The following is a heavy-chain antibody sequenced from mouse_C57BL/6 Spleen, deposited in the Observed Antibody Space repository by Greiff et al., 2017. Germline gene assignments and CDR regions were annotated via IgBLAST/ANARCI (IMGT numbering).Heavy chain of an antibody. J-gene: IGHJ4*01. CDR2: INSDGSST. V-gene: IGHV5-16*01. D-gene: IGHD1-1*02. Sequence: EVQRVESEGGLVQPGSSMKLSCTASGFTFSDYYMDWVRQVPEKGLEWVANINSDGSSTYYLDTLKSRFIISRDNATNTLYLQLSSLKSEDTATYYCARYRGTINYGIYAMDCWGPGTSVTVSS. CDR1: GFTFSDYY. CDR3: ARYRGTINYGIYAMDC.